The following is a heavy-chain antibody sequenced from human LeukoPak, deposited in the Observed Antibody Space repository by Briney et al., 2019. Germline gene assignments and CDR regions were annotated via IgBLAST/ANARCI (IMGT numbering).Heavy chain of an antibody. V-gene: IGHV1-18*01. CDR1: GYTFTSCG. D-gene: IGHD6-25*01. CDR2: ISAYNGNT. CDR3: ARAALGDYYYYGMDV. J-gene: IGHJ6*02. Sequence: ASVKVSCKASGYTFTSCGISWVRQAPGQGLEWMGWISAYNGNTNYAQKFQGRVTMTRNTSISTAYMELSSLRSEDTAVYYCARAALGDYYYYGMDVWGQGTTVTVSS.